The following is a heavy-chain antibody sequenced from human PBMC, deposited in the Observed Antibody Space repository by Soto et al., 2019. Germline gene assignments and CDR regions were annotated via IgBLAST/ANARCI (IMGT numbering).Heavy chain of an antibody. Sequence: EVQLVESGGGLVKPGESLRVSCAASGFTFSTAWMTWVRQTPGKGLEWVGRIKRKSDGETIDYAAPVTGRFTTSRDDSKNTLYLQMNRLKTEDTAVYYCTTISGYDTSWDHWGQGTLVTVSS. D-gene: IGHD5-12*01. V-gene: IGHV3-15*01. CDR2: IKRKSDGETI. CDR3: TTISGYDTSWDH. J-gene: IGHJ4*02. CDR1: GFTFSTAW.